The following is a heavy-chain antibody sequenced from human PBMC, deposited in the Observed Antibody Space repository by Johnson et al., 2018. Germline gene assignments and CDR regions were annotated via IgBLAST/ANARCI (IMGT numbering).Heavy chain of an antibody. D-gene: IGHD6-19*01. Sequence: VQLVESGGGLVKPGRSLRLSCAASGFTFSSYAMHWVRQAPGKGLEWVAVISYDGSNKYYADSVKGCLTISRDNSKNTVYLQMNNLRTEDTAVYYCAKAEQWLVRDAFDIWGQVTMVTVSS. CDR2: ISYDGSNK. J-gene: IGHJ3*02. CDR1: GFTFSSYA. CDR3: AKAEQWLVRDAFDI. V-gene: IGHV3-30-3*01.